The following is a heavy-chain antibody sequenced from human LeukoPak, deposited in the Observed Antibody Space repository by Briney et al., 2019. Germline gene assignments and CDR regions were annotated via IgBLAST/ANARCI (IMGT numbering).Heavy chain of an antibody. CDR2: IPFDGSRQ. CDR1: GITLSSHG. Sequence: GGSLRLSCEASGITLSSHGMHWVRQAPGKGLEWMALIPFDGSRQYYADSVKGRFIISRDNSKQTLYLQINNLRAEDTAVYYCAKAADNFDIWGQGTMVTVSS. D-gene: IGHD3-9*01. CDR3: AKAADNFDI. V-gene: IGHV3-30*02. J-gene: IGHJ3*02.